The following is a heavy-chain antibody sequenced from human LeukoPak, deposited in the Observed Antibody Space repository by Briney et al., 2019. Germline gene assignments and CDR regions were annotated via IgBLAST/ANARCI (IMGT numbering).Heavy chain of an antibody. V-gene: IGHV3-69-1*01. CDR1: GFTFSDYS. CDR2: IGANSAK. Sequence: GGSLRLSCAASGFTFSDYSMNWVRQAPGKGLEWVSYIGANSAKYYAGSVKGRFTISRDNAKNSLYLQMNRLRAEDTAVYYCARGARGGAFDIWGQGTMVTVSS. J-gene: IGHJ3*02. CDR3: ARGARGGAFDI. D-gene: IGHD3-10*01.